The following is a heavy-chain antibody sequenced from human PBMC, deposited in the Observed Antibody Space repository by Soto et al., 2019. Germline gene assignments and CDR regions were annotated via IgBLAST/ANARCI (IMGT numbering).Heavy chain of an antibody. Sequence: QVQLVQSGAEVKKPGASVKVSCKAAGYTFSSYYIHWVRQAPGQGLEWIGIINPNAGSTNYAQNFKGRLTVNKDTSTDTVYMALSSLTSDDAKMYYGARGLGQGDSWGKGTLVTVSS. V-gene: IGHV1-46*01. D-gene: IGHD2-21*02. CDR1: GYTFSSYY. CDR3: ARGLGQGDS. J-gene: IGHJ1*01. CDR2: INPNAGST.